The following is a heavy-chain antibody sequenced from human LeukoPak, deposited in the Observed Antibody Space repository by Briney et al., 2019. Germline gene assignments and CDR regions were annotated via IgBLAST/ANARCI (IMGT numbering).Heavy chain of an antibody. D-gene: IGHD2-15*01. CDR2: IYYSGST. J-gene: IGHJ4*02. Sequence: GSLRLSCAASGFTFSSYGMSWVRQAPGKGLEWIGSIYYSGSTYYNPSLKSRVTISVDTSKNQFSLKLSSVTAADTAVYYCARRVVVQATFDYWGQGTLVTVSS. CDR3: ARRVVVQATFDY. CDR1: GFTFSSYG. V-gene: IGHV4-38-2*01.